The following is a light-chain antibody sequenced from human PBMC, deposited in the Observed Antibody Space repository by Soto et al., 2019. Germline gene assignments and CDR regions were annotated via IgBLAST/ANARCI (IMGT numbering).Light chain of an antibody. CDR2: LGS. V-gene: IGKV2-28*01. CDR1: QSLLHSNGYNY. Sequence: DIVMTQSPLSLPVTPGEPASISCRSSQSLLHSNGYNYLDWYLQKPGQSPQLLIYLGSSRASGVPDRFSGSGLGTDFTLKISRVEAEDVGVYYCMQTLQTPTFGQGTRVEIK. J-gene: IGKJ1*01. CDR3: MQTLQTPT.